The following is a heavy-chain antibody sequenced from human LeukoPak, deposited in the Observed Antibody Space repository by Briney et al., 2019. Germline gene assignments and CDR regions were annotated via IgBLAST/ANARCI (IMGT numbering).Heavy chain of an antibody. CDR2: ISGSGGST. D-gene: IGHD1-26*01. V-gene: IGHV3-23*01. J-gene: IGHJ3*02. CDR1: GFTFSSYA. Sequence: GGSLRLSCAASGFTFSSYAMSWVRQAPGKGLEWVSAISGSGGSTYYADSVKGRFTISRDNSKNTLYLQMNSLQASDTAMYYCARPFYSGSWKAFDIWGQGTMLTVSS. CDR3: ARPFYSGSWKAFDI.